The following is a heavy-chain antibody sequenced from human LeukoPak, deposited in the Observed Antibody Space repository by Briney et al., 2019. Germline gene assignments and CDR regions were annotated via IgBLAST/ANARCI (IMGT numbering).Heavy chain of an antibody. J-gene: IGHJ4*02. Sequence: AGGSLRLSCAASGFTFSNAWISWVRQAPGKGLEWVGRIKSKTDGGTTDYAAPVKGRFTISRDDSKNTLYLQMNSLKTEDTAVYYCTTAANYYDSSGYLDYWGQGTLVTVSS. CDR2: IKSKTDGGTT. V-gene: IGHV3-15*01. D-gene: IGHD3-22*01. CDR1: GFTFSNAW. CDR3: TTAANYYDSSGYLDY.